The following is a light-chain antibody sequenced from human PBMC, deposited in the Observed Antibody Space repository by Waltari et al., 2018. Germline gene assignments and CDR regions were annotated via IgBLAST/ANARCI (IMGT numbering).Light chain of an antibody. CDR2: EVS. CDR3: SSYAGSFPYV. V-gene: IGLV2-8*01. J-gene: IGLJ1*01. Sequence: QSALTQPPSASGSPGQSATIPCTGTGSAVGGYTSVSWYQQHPGKAPKLMIYEVSKRPSGVPDRFSGSKSGNTASLTVSGLQSEDEADYYCSSYAGSFPYVFGTGTKVTVL. CDR1: GSAVGGYTS.